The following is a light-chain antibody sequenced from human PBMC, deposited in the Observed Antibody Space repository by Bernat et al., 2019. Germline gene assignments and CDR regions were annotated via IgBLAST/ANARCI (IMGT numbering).Light chain of an antibody. Sequence: EIVLTQSPGTLSLSPGERVALSYRASQSVSSYLAWYQQKPGQAPRLLIYGASSRATGIPDRFSGSGSGTDFTLTISRLEPEDFAVYYCQQYGSSPRTFGQGTKVEIK. CDR1: QSVSSY. J-gene: IGKJ1*01. CDR3: QQYGSSPRT. CDR2: GAS. V-gene: IGKV3-20*01.